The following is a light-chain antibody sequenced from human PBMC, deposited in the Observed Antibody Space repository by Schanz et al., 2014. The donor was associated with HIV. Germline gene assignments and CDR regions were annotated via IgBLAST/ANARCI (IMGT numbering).Light chain of an antibody. CDR3: QTYDSSLSGYV. J-gene: IGLJ1*01. V-gene: IGLV1-44*01. Sequence: QSVLTQPPSVSGTPGQRVTISCSGSDSNIGNNAAFWYQQFPGTAPKLLIYRPSGVPDRFSASKSDTSGSLAITGLQAEDEADYYCQTYDSSLSGYVFGTGTKLTVL. CDR1: DSNIGNNA.